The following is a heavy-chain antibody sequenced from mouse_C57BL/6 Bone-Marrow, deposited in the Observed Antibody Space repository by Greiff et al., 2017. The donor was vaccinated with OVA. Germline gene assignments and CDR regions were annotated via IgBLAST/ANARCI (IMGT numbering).Heavy chain of an antibody. CDR3: ARGELFLYAMDY. D-gene: IGHD1-1*01. CDR2: IYPRSGNT. V-gene: IGHV1-81*01. Sequence: QVQLKESGAELARPGASVKLSCKASGYTFTSYGISWVKQRTGQGLEWIGEIYPRSGNTYYNEKFKGKATLTADKSSSTAYMELRSLTSEDSAVYFCARGELFLYAMDYWGQGTSVTVSS. CDR1: GYTFTSYG. J-gene: IGHJ4*01.